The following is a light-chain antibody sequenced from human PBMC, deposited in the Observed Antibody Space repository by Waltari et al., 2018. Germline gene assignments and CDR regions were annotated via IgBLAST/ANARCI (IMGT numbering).Light chain of an antibody. CDR2: DAS. V-gene: IGKV1-33*01. CDR1: QDISNY. J-gene: IGKJ3*01. Sequence: DIQMTQSPSSLSAFVGDRVIMTCQASQDISNYLNWYQQKPGKAPKILIRDASNLETGVPTRFSGSQSRTDFTLTISSLQPEDVGTYYCQRYDNLPIFAFGPGTKVEIK. CDR3: QRYDNLPIFA.